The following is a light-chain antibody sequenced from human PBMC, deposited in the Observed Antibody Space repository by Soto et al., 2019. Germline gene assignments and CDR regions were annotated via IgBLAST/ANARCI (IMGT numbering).Light chain of an antibody. CDR2: DTS. V-gene: IGKV3-11*01. J-gene: IGKJ1*01. CDR1: RSVSSN. CDR3: LQHNSYPPT. Sequence: EIVLTQSPATLSLSPGERATLSCRASRSVSSNLAWYQQKPGQAPRLLIYDTSKRATGIPDRFSGSGSGTDFTLTISRLEPEDFATYYCLQHNSYPPTFGQGTKVDI.